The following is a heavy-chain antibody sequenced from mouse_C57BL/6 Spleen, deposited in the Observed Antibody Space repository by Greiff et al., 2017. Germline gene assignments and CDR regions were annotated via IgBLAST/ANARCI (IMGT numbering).Heavy chain of an antibody. D-gene: IGHD2-12*01. Sequence: VKLLEPGPELVKPGASVKLSCKASGYAFSSSWLHWVKQRPGKGLEWIGRIYPGDGDTNYNGKFKGKATLTADKSSSTAYMQLSSLTSEDSAVYFCARVVYDGNYYAMDDWGQGTSVTVSS. CDR3: ARVVYDGNYYAMDD. CDR1: GYAFSSSW. CDR2: IYPGDGDT. J-gene: IGHJ4*01. V-gene: IGHV1-82*01.